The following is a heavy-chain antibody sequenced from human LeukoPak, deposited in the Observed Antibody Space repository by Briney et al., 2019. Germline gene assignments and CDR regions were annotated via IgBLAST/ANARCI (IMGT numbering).Heavy chain of an antibody. Sequence: GGFLRLSCAASGFTFSDYYMSWIRQAPGKGLEWVSYISSSGSTIYYADSVKGRFTISRDNAKNSLYLQMNSLRAEDTAVYYCARDFSSSWYGIGYFDYWGQGTLVTVSS. CDR1: GFTFSDYY. V-gene: IGHV3-11*01. D-gene: IGHD6-13*01. CDR3: ARDFSSSWYGIGYFDY. J-gene: IGHJ4*02. CDR2: ISSSGSTI.